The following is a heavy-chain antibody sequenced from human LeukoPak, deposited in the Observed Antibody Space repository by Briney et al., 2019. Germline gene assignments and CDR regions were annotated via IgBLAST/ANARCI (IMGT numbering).Heavy chain of an antibody. CDR2: ISGSGGST. CDR3: AKDLGATSDY. V-gene: IGHV3-23*01. CDR1: GGTFSSYA. J-gene: IGHJ4*02. Sequence: SCKASGGTFSSYAMSWVRQAPGKGLEWVSAISGSGGSTYYADSVKGRFTISRDNSKNTLYLQMNSLRAEDTAVYYCAKDLGATSDYWSQGTLVTVSS. D-gene: IGHD1-26*01.